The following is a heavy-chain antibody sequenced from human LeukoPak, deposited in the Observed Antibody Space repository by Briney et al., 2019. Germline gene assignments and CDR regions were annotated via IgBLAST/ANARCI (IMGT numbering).Heavy chain of an antibody. CDR3: AGRGSGSYFDY. CDR2: ISGSGGST. V-gene: IGHV3-23*01. Sequence: GGSLGLSCAASGFTFNTYGMNWVRQAPGKGLEWVSAISGSGGSTYYADSVKGRFTISRDNSKNTLYLQMHSLRAEDTAVYYCAGRGSGSYFDYWGQGTLVTVSS. CDR1: GFTFNTYG. J-gene: IGHJ4*02. D-gene: IGHD3-10*01.